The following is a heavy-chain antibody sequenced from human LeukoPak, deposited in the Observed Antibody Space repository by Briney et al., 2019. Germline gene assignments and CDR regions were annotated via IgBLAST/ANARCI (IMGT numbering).Heavy chain of an antibody. CDR2: IYNSGNT. D-gene: IGHD3-22*01. Sequence: SETLSLTCSVSAASISTNYWSWIRQPAGKGLEWIGRIYNSGNTNYSPSLESRVTMSADTSKNHFSLRLTSVTAADTAVYYCARGSFDSSGYYVFDYWGQGRLVTVSS. CDR1: AASISTNY. V-gene: IGHV4-4*07. CDR3: ARGSFDSSGYYVFDY. J-gene: IGHJ4*02.